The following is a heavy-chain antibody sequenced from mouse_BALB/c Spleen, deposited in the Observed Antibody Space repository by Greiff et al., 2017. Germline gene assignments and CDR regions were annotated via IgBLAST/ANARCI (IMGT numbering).Heavy chain of an antibody. CDR1: GYTFTSYY. V-gene: IGHV1S81*02. D-gene: IGHD2-13*01. Sequence: QVQLQQSGAELVKPGASVKLSCKASGYTFTSYYMYWVKQRPGQGLEWIGEINPSNGGTNFNEKFKSKATLTVDKSSSTAYMQLSSLTSEDSAVYYCTRDDSGMDYWGQGTSVTVSS. CDR2: INPSNGGT. CDR3: TRDDSGMDY. J-gene: IGHJ4*01.